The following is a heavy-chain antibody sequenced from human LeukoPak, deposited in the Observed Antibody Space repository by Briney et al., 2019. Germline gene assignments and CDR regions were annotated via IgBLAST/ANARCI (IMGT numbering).Heavy chain of an antibody. J-gene: IGHJ3*02. Sequence: SETLSLTCTVSGGSISSSSYYWGWIRQPPGKGLEWIGSIYYSGSTNYNPSLKSRVTMSVDTPKNQFSLKLSSVTATDTAVYYCARAAGGWYIYAFDIWGQGTMVTVSS. CDR1: GGSISSSSYY. CDR3: ARAAGGWYIYAFDI. V-gene: IGHV4-39*07. CDR2: IYYSGST. D-gene: IGHD6-19*01.